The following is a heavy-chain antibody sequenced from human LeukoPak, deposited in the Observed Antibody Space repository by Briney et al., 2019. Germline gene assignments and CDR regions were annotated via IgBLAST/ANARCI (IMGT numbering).Heavy chain of an antibody. V-gene: IGHV1-46*01. Sequence: EASVKVSCKASGYTFTDYFIHWVRQAPGQGLEWMGIINPSDISTRYAQKFQGRVTMTRDTSASTVYMELSSLRSDDTAAYYCARDYYGSGSYEAIDYWGQGTLVTVSS. CDR3: ARDYYGSGSYEAIDY. CDR2: INPSDIST. J-gene: IGHJ4*02. CDR1: GYTFTDYF. D-gene: IGHD3-10*01.